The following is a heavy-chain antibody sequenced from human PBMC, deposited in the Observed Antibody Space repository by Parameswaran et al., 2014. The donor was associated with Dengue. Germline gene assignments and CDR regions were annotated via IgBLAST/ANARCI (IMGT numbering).Heavy chain of an antibody. Sequence: PGKGLEWIGEINHSGSTNYNPSLKSRVTISVDTSKNQFSLKLSSVTAADTAVYYCARGRGRDYVDYWGQGTLVTVSS. CDR2: INHSGST. V-gene: IGHV4-34*01. J-gene: IGHJ4*02. D-gene: IGHD3-10*01. CDR3: ARGRGRDYVDY.